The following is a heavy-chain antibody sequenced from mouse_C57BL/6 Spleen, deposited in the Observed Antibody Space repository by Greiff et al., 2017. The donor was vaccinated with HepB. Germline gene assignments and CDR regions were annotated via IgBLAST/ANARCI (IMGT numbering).Heavy chain of an antibody. CDR1: GYTFTSYW. D-gene: IGHD1-1*01. CDR2: IYPGNSDT. V-gene: IGHV1-5*01. CDR3: TRSAYYYGSSPDLFAY. J-gene: IGHJ3*01. Sequence: EVQLQQSGTVLARPGASVKMSCKTSGYTFTSYWMHWVKQRPGQGLEWIGAIYPGNSDTSYNQKFKGKAKLTAVTSASTAYMELSSLTNEDSAVYYCTRSAYYYGSSPDLFAYWGQGTLVTVSA.